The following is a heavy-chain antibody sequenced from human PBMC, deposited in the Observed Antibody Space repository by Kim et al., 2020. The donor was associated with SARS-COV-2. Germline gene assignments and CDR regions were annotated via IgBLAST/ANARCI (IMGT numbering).Heavy chain of an antibody. Sequence: SVKVSCKTSGGTFSDSYFNWVRQAPGQGLEWMGRIITMFGLTHYAQKFQGRVTISADKSTNTAYMELSSLGSDDTAMYYCARAGESRFDSGNYYTLEGFDIWGQGTVVTVSS. CDR3: ARAGESRFDSGNYYTLEGFDI. D-gene: IGHD3-10*01. CDR1: GGTFSDSY. V-gene: IGHV1-69*10. J-gene: IGHJ3*02. CDR2: IITMFGLT.